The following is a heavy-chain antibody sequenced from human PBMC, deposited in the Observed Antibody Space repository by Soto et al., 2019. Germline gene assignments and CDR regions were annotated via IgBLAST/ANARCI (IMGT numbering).Heavy chain of an antibody. V-gene: IGHV1-46*01. Sequence: QVQLVQSGAEVKKPGASVKLSCKASGYPFTNYSIHWMRQAPGQGLEWMAIINPNGGSTNYAQKFKGSVTLTRDTSTSTVYMDLSSLKSEDTAVYYCARGLAAGDYWGQGTLVTVSA. CDR2: INPNGGST. CDR1: GYPFTNYS. J-gene: IGHJ4*02. CDR3: ARGLAAGDY. D-gene: IGHD6-13*01.